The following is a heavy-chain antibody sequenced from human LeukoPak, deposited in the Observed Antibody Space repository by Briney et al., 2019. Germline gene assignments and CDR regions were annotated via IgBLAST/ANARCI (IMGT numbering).Heavy chain of an antibody. D-gene: IGHD3-10*01. Sequence: GGSLRLSCAASGFTFSSYAMSWVRQAPGKGLEWVSAISGSGGSTYYADSVKGRFTISRDNSKNTLYLQTNSLRAEDTAVYYCAKDGERYGSGSINWFDPWGQGTLVTVSS. J-gene: IGHJ5*02. CDR1: GFTFSSYA. CDR3: AKDGERYGSGSINWFDP. V-gene: IGHV3-23*01. CDR2: ISGSGGST.